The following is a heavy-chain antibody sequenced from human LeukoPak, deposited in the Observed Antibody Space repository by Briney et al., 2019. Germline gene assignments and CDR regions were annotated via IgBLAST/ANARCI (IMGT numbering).Heavy chain of an antibody. Sequence: PGGSLRLSCAASGFTFSSYAMHWVRQAPGKGLDWVAVISYDGSNKYYADSVKGRFTISRDNSKNTLYLQMNSLRAEDTAVYYCARAGHDSSFVDRSDAFDIWGQGTMVTVSS. CDR3: ARAGHDSSFVDRSDAFDI. J-gene: IGHJ3*02. V-gene: IGHV3-30-3*01. CDR1: GFTFSSYA. CDR2: ISYDGSNK. D-gene: IGHD3-22*01.